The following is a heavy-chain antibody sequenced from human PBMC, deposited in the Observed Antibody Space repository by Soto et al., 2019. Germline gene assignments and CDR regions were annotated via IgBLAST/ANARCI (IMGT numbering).Heavy chain of an antibody. Sequence: EVQLLESGGGLVQPGGSLRLSCAASGFTFSSYAMSWVRQAPGKGLEWVSAISGSGGSTYYADSVKGRFTISRDNSKNTLYLQMNSLRAEDTAVYYRAKVRGPSTTYYITIFGVDNWGQGTLVTVSS. J-gene: IGHJ4*02. CDR1: GFTFSSYA. V-gene: IGHV3-23*01. CDR2: ISGSGGST. D-gene: IGHD3-3*01. CDR3: AKVRGPSTTYYITIFGVDN.